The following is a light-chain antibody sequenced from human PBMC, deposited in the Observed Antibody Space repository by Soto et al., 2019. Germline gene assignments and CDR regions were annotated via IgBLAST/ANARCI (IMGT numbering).Light chain of an antibody. J-gene: IGLJ1*01. V-gene: IGLV2-14*03. CDR3: SSYTNSKTRQIV. CDR1: SSDVGGYNY. Sequence: QSALTQPASVSGSPGQSSTISCTGTSSDVGGYNYVSWYQHHPGKAPKLIIYDVSNRPSGVSIRFSGSKSDNTASLAISGLQPEAEADDHCSSYTNSKTRQIVFSTGTKLTVL. CDR2: DVS.